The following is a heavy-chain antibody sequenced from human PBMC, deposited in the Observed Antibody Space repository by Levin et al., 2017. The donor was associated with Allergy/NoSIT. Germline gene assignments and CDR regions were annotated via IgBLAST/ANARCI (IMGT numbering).Heavy chain of an antibody. V-gene: IGHV3-11*06. CDR1: RFTFSDYY. Sequence: PGGSLRLSCAASRFTFSDYYMSWIRQAPGKGLEWVSDISSSSSYTNYADSVKGRFTISRDNAKNSLYLQMNSLRAEDTAVYYCAREAPSYYDFWTGYYIDYWGQGTLVTVSS. CDR2: ISSSSSYT. J-gene: IGHJ4*02. CDR3: AREAPSYYDFWTGYYIDY. D-gene: IGHD3-3*01.